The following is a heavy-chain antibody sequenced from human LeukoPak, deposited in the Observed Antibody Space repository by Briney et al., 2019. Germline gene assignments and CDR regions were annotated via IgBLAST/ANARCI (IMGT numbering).Heavy chain of an antibody. CDR2: INHSGST. CDR3: QKTAYDILTGYYYGWFDP. CDR1: GGSSSGYY. D-gene: IGHD3-9*01. Sequence: SETLSLTCAVYGGSSSGYYWSWIRQPPVKWLEWLGEINHSGSTNYNPSLKRRVTISVDTSKHQFSLKLSSVTAADTVVFFKQKTAYDILTGYYYGWFDPWGQGTLVTVSS. J-gene: IGHJ5*02. V-gene: IGHV4-34*01.